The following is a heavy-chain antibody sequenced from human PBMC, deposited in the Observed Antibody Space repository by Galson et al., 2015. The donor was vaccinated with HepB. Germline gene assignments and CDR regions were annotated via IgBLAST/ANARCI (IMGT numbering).Heavy chain of an antibody. CDR2: IRSKASSYAT. J-gene: IGHJ4*02. Sequence: SLRLSCAASGFTFSGFAMHWVRQTSGKGLEWVGRIRSKASSYATAYAASVKGRFTIFRDDSKSTAYLQMNSLKTEDTAVYYCTRICVTIIVVVILDYWGQGTLVTVSS. CDR1: GFTFSGFA. CDR3: TRICVTIIVVVILDY. D-gene: IGHD3-22*01. V-gene: IGHV3-73*01.